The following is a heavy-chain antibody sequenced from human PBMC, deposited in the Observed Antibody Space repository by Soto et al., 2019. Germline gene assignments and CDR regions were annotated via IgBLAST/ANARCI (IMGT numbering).Heavy chain of an antibody. V-gene: IGHV5-51*01. CDR1: GYSFTNYW. J-gene: IGHJ4*02. D-gene: IGHD2-2*02. Sequence: PGESLKISCKASGYSFTNYWIGWVRQMPGKGPEWMGIIYPGDFNIRYSPSFQGQVTISADKSSSTAYLQWSSLKVSDTAMYFCARHTAIPNAGAYDFWGQGTLVTVSS. CDR2: IYPGDFNI. CDR3: ARHTAIPNAGAYDF.